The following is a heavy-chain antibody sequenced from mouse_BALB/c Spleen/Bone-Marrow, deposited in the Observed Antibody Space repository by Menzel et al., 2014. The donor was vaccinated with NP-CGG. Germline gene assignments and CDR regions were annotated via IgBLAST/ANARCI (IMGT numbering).Heavy chain of an antibody. D-gene: IGHD4-1*01. V-gene: IGHV14-3*02. CDR2: IDPANDYT. Sequence: EVQLQQSGAGLVRPGASVKLSCTASGFNIKDTYMHWVKQGPEQGLEWIGRIDPANDYTKYDPKFQGTATMTADTSSNTAYLQLSSLTSEDTAVYYCATLTETFDYWGQGTTLAVSS. CDR3: ATLTETFDY. J-gene: IGHJ2*01. CDR1: GFNIKDTY.